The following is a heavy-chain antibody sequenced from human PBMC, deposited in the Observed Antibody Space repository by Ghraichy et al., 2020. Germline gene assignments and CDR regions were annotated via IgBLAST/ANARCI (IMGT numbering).Heavy chain of an antibody. CDR2: ISASGGKI. CDR3: AKDPPEGANLGPFDS. D-gene: IGHD4/OR15-4a*01. V-gene: IGHV3-23*01. CDR1: GFSFGSYA. J-gene: IGHJ4*02. Sequence: GGSLRLSCAASGFSFGSYAMTWVRQSPGKGLEWVSDISASGGKIHYTDSVKGRFTISRDNSKNTLYLQMNSLRADDTAVYYCAKDPPEGANLGPFDSWGQGTLVTVSS.